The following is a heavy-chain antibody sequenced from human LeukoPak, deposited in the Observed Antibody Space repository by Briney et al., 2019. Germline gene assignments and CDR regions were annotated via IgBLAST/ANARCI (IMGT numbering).Heavy chain of an antibody. CDR3: ARNGYTSGWYRN. CDR1: GFTVSSNY. D-gene: IGHD6-19*01. V-gene: IGHV3-53*01. CDR2: IYSGGST. J-gene: IGHJ4*02. Sequence: GGSLRLSCAASGFTVSSNYMSWVRQAPGKGLEWVSTIYSGGSTYYADSVKGRFTISRDTSKNTLYLQMNSLRGEDTAVHYCARNGYTSGWYRNWGQGTLVTVSS.